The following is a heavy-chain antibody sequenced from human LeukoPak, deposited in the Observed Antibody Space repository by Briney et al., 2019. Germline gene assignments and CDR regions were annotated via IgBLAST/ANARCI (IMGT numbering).Heavy chain of an antibody. CDR2: ISSSSATI. V-gene: IGHV3-48*01. Sequence: GGSLRLSCEGSGFTFSAYNMNWVRQAPGKGLESISYISSSSATIFYADSVKGRFTISRDNDKNSLYLQMNSLRAEDTAVYYCARDPTGDYWGQGTLVTVSS. CDR3: ARDPTGDY. J-gene: IGHJ4*02. CDR1: GFTFSAYN. D-gene: IGHD4-17*01.